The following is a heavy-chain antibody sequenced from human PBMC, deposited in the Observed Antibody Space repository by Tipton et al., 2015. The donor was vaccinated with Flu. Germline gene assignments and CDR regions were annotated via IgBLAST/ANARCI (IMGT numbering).Heavy chain of an antibody. CDR2: ISWNSGKI. Sequence: SLRLSCAASGFTFDDYAMHWVRQAPGKGLEWVSGISWNSGKIGYADSVKGRFTISRDNAKNSLYLQMNSLRTEDAAFYYCAKDFRNGDYVDDAFDIWGQGTMVTVSS. CDR1: GFTFDDYA. D-gene: IGHD4-17*01. CDR3: AKDFRNGDYVDDAFDI. V-gene: IGHV3-9*01. J-gene: IGHJ3*02.